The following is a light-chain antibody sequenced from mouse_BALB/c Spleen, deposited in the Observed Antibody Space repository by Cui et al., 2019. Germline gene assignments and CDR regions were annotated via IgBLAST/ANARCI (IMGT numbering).Light chain of an antibody. Sequence: IVMTQSQKFMSTSVGDRVSVTCKARQNVGTNVAWYQQKPGQSPKALIYSASYRYSGVPDRFTGSGSGTDFTLTISNVQSEDLAEYFCQQYNSYPLTFGAGTKLELK. J-gene: IGKJ5*01. CDR1: QNVGTN. V-gene: IGKV6-15*01. CDR3: QQYNSYPLT. CDR2: SAS.